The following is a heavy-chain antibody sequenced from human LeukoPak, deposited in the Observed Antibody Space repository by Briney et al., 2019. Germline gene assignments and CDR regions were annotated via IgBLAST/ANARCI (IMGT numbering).Heavy chain of an antibody. Sequence: ASVTVSCKVSGYTLTELSMHWVRQAPGKGLAWMGGFYPEDGETIYAQMFQGRVTITDDTSTDTAYMELSSLRSEDTAVYYCATNQYSSAALSAYWGQRTLVTAPS. CDR2: FYPEDGET. J-gene: IGHJ4*02. D-gene: IGHD6-25*01. V-gene: IGHV1-24*01. CDR1: GYTLTELS. CDR3: ATNQYSSAALSAY.